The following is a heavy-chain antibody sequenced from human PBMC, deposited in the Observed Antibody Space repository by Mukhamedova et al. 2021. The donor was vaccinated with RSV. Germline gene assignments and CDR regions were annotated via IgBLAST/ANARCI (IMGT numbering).Heavy chain of an antibody. CDR3: ARDSSGYPFDY. V-gene: IGHV3-11*04. D-gene: IGHD3-22*01. Sequence: YMGWIRQAPGKGLEWVSYISSSGSTIYYADSVKGRFTISRDNAKNSLYLQMNSLRAEDTAVYYCARDSSGYPFDYWGQGTLVTVSS. J-gene: IGHJ4*02. CDR2: ISSSGSTI. CDR1: Y.